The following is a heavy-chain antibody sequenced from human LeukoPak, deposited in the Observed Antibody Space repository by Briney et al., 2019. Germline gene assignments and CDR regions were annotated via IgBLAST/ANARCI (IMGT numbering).Heavy chain of an antibody. CDR2: IYYSGTT. CDR1: GVSISSYY. V-gene: IGHV4-59*01. J-gene: IGHJ5*02. Sequence: SETLSLTCTVPGVSISSYYWNWIRQPPGKGREWIGSIYYSGTTNYNPSLKSRVTISLATSKAQFSLKLSSVTAVDTAVYYCARGEGSSMVRGVIFWFDPWGQGSLVTVSS. D-gene: IGHD3-10*01. CDR3: ARGEGSSMVRGVIFWFDP.